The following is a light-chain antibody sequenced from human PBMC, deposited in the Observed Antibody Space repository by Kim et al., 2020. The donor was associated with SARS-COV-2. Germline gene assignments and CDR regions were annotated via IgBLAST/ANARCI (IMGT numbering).Light chain of an antibody. CDR1: QTINSW. V-gene: IGKV1-5*03. J-gene: IGKJ4*01. CDR3: KHYNGYPLT. CDR2: TAS. Sequence: AAVGDRETMTCRARQTINSWLAWYQQKPGKAPKLLIYTASTLQNGVPSRCSGSKSGTEFTLTISSLQPDDFATYYCKHYNGYPLTFGGGTKVDIK.